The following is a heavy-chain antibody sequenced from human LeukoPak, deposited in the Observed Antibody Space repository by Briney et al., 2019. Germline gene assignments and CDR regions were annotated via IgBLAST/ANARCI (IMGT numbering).Heavy chain of an antibody. CDR2: TNHSGST. Sequence: PGGSLRLSCAASGFTFSSYWMSWVRQPPGKGLEWIGETNHSGSTNYNPSLKSRVTISVDASKNQFSLKLSSVTAADTAVYYCARGDGTAMVRPFDYWGQGTLVTVSS. D-gene: IGHD5-18*01. CDR1: GFTFSSYW. V-gene: IGHV4-34*01. CDR3: ARGDGTAMVRPFDY. J-gene: IGHJ4*02.